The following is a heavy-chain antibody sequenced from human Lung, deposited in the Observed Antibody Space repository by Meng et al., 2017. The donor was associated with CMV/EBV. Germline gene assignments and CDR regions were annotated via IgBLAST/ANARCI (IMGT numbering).Heavy chain of an antibody. CDR3: ARDYCCSTRCYVDY. J-gene: IGHJ4*02. V-gene: IGHV3-11*04. CDR1: GFTFSDYY. Sequence: GESLKISCAASGFTFSDYYMSWIRQAPGKGLEWVSYISSSGGTIYYADSVKGRFTISRDNAKNSLYLQMNSLRAEDTAVYYCARDYCCSTRCYVDYWGQGTLVTVSS. CDR2: ISSSGGTI. D-gene: IGHD2-2*01.